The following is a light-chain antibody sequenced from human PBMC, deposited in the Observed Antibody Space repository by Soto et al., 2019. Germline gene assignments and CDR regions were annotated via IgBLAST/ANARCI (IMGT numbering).Light chain of an antibody. CDR1: QSVSSY. CDR2: GAS. Sequence: EVVLTQSPATLSLSPWDRATLSCRASQSVSSYFAWYQQKPGQAPRLLIYGASTRATGIPARFSGSGSGTEFTLTISSLQPDDFATYYCQHYNSYSEAFGQGTKVDI. V-gene: IGKV3-15*01. CDR3: QHYNSYSEA. J-gene: IGKJ1*01.